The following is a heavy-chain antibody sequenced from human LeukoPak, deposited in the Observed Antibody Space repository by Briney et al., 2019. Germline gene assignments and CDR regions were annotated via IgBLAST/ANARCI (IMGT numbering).Heavy chain of an antibody. D-gene: IGHD6-19*01. V-gene: IGHV6-1*01. CDR1: GDSVSSNSAA. CDR2: TYYRSKWYI. Sequence: SQTLSLTCSISGDSVSSNSAAWTWIRQSPSRGLEWLTRTYYRSKWYIDYAASLKGRITITPDTSKNQFSLQLNSVTPEDTAVCYCARGGAVSGSFSWFDPWGQGILVTVSS. J-gene: IGHJ5*02. CDR3: ARGGAVSGSFSWFDP.